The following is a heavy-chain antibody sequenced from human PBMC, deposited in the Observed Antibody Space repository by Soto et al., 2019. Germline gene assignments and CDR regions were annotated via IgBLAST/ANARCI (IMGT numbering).Heavy chain of an antibody. V-gene: IGHV2-5*01. J-gene: IGHJ4*02. Sequence: SGPPLVHPKRTRTLTCPFSGFALSTSGMGGDWTRQPPGKALELLALIYGNADKTYRPSLNSMPTLDKGTSKNLVVMTTLNVDRVHAATYFCVNSPGRSPSDYWGKGTLVTSPQ. CDR3: VNSPGRSPSDY. CDR1: GFALSTSGMG. CDR2: IYGNADK.